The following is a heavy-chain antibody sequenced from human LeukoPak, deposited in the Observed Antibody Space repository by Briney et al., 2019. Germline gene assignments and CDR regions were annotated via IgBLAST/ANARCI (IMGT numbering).Heavy chain of an antibody. CDR2: ISGSGGST. CDR1: GFTVSTNY. J-gene: IGHJ4*02. D-gene: IGHD6-13*01. V-gene: IGHV3-23*01. CDR3: AKDRSEYTAAGIFD. Sequence: PGGSLRLSCAASGFTVSTNYMTWVRQAPGKGLDWVSAISGSGGSTYYADSVKGRFTISRDNSKNTLYLQMNSLRAEDTAVYYCAKDRSEYTAAGIFDWGQGTLVTVSS.